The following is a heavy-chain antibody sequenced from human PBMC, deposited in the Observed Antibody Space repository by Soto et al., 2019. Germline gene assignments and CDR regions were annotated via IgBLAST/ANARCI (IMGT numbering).Heavy chain of an antibody. CDR3: ATYTASAKYYFDY. Sequence: PSETLSLTCAVSGVSITTNGYSWSWIRQPPGKGLEWIGYIYPSGTIFYNPSLNSRVTISADTSNNQFSLKLTSVTAADTAVYFCATYTASAKYYFDYWGRGTLVTVSS. D-gene: IGHD3-16*01. V-gene: IGHV4-30-2*01. CDR1: GVSITTNGYS. J-gene: IGHJ4*02. CDR2: IYPSGTI.